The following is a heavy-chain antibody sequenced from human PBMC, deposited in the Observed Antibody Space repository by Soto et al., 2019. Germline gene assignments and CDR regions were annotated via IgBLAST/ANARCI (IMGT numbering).Heavy chain of an antibody. CDR1: GFTFINYA. V-gene: IGHV3-30-3*01. Sequence: QVQLVESGGGVVQPGRSLRLSCAASGFTFINYAMHWVRQAPGKGLEWVAVVSSDGDNEYYADSVKGRFTISRDNSKNTLYLQMENLRVEDTAVYYCARVGAQYSIPPVDIDYWGQGTLVTVSS. J-gene: IGHJ4*02. CDR3: ARVGAQYSIPPVDIDY. D-gene: IGHD5-12*01. CDR2: VSSDGDNE.